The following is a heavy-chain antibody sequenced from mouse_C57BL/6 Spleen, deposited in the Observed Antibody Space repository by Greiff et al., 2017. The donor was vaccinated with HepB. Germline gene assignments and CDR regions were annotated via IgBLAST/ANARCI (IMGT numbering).Heavy chain of an antibody. CDR3: ARNLYYSNYYFDV. Sequence: VQLQQPGAELVKPGASVKLSCKASGYTFTSYWMHWVKQRPGQGLEWIGMIHPNSGSTNYNEKFKSKATLTVDKSSSTAYMQLSSLTSEDSAVYCCARNLYYSNYYFDVWGTGTTVTVSS. J-gene: IGHJ1*03. CDR2: IHPNSGST. D-gene: IGHD2-5*01. V-gene: IGHV1-64*01. CDR1: GYTFTSYW.